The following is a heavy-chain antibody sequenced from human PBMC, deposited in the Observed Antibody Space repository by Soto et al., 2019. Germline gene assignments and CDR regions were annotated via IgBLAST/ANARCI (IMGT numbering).Heavy chain of an antibody. V-gene: IGHV3-30*18. J-gene: IGHJ3*02. CDR3: AKDLGSGSYLFDAFDI. Sequence: GGSLRLSCAASGFTFSNYGMHWVRQAPGKGLEWVAVISYDGSNKYYADSVKGRFTISRDNSKNTLYLQMNSLRAEDTAVYYCAKDLGSGSYLFDAFDIWGQGTMVTV. D-gene: IGHD1-26*01. CDR1: GFTFSNYG. CDR2: ISYDGSNK.